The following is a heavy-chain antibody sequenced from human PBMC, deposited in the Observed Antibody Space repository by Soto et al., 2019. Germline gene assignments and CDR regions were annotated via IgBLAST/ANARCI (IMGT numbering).Heavy chain of an antibody. V-gene: IGHV3-23*01. J-gene: IGHJ4*02. CDR3: ARDPYSGTYLYYFDC. CDR1: GFTFNSYA. D-gene: IGHD1-26*01. Sequence: EVQLLESGGGLVQPGGSLRLSCAVSGFTFNSYAMSWVRQAPGKGLEWVSGISGSGGSTYYADSVKGRFTISRDNSKNTLFLQMNRLRAEDTAVYYCARDPYSGTYLYYFDCWGQGTLVTVSS. CDR2: ISGSGGST.